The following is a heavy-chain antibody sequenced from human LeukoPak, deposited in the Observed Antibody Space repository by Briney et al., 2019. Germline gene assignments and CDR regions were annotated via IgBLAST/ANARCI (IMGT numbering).Heavy chain of an antibody. CDR2: ISSSISYI. CDR1: GFTFSNFW. J-gene: IGHJ4*02. V-gene: IGHV3-21*01. Sequence: GGSLRLSCAASGFTFSNFWMHWVRQAPGKGLEWVSSISSSISYIYYADSVKGRFTISRDNAKNSLYLQMNSLRAEDTAVYYCARDAHYDFWSGYYSTWPLGYWGQGTLVTVSS. CDR3: ARDAHYDFWSGYYSTWPLGY. D-gene: IGHD3-3*01.